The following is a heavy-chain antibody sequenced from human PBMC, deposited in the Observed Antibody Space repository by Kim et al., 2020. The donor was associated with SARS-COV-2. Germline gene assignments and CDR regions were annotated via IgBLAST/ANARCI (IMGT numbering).Heavy chain of an antibody. CDR3: ARAPSYYDILTGYYGRGFDI. J-gene: IGHJ3*02. Sequence: SETLSLTCTVSGGSISSYYWSWIRQPPGKGLEWIGYIYYSGSTNYNPSLKSRVTISVDTSKNQFSLKLSSVTAADTAVYYCARAPSYYDILTGYYGRGFDIWGQGTMVTVSS. V-gene: IGHV4-59*01. D-gene: IGHD3-9*01. CDR2: IYYSGST. CDR1: GGSISSYY.